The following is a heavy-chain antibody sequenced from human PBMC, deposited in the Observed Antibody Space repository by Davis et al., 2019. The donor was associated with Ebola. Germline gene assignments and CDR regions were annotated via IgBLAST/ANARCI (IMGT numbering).Heavy chain of an antibody. CDR1: GYTFTTYG. J-gene: IGHJ4*02. D-gene: IGHD1-26*01. CDR2: ISAYNGNT. V-gene: IGHV1-18*01. CDR3: ARGKSEVGATGFDY. Sequence: ASVKVSCKASGYTFTTYGISWVRQAPGRGLEWMGWISAYNGNTNYAQKLQGRVTMTTDTSTSTAYMELRSLRSDDTAVYYCARGKSEVGATGFDYWGQGTLVTVSS.